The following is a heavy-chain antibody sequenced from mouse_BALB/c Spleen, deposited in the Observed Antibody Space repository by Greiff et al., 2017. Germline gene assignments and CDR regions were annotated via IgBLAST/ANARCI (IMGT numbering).Heavy chain of an antibody. Sequence: VQLQQSGAELVKPGASVKLSCTASGFNIKDTYMHWVKQRPEQGLEWIGRIDPANGNTKYDPKFQGKATITADTSSNTAYLQLSSLTSEDTAVYYCAREVITTVGAPDYWGQGTTLTVSS. CDR3: AREVITTVGAPDY. CDR1: GFNIKDTY. V-gene: IGHV14-3*02. D-gene: IGHD1-1*01. J-gene: IGHJ2*01. CDR2: IDPANGNT.